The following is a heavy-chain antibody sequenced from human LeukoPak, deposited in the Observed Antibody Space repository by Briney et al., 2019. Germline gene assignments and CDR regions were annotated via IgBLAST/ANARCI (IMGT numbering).Heavy chain of an antibody. D-gene: IGHD3-10*01. CDR1: GFTFSSYS. CDR3: ARGGSGSRGFDY. Sequence: PGGSLRLSCAASGFTFSSYSMNWVRQAPGKGLEWVSSISSSSSYIYHADSVKGRFTISRDNAKNSLYLQMNSLRAEDTAVYYCARGGSGSRGFDYWGQGTLVTVSS. V-gene: IGHV3-21*01. CDR2: ISSSSSYI. J-gene: IGHJ4*02.